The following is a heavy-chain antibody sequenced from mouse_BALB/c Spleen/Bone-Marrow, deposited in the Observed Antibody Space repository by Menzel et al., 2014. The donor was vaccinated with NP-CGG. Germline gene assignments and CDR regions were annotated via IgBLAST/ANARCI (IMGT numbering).Heavy chain of an antibody. J-gene: IGHJ1*01. V-gene: IGHV1-31*01. D-gene: IGHD3-3*01. CDR2: IYPDNGVS. CDR1: GYSFRGYC. Sequence: EVQLQQSGPELVRPGASVKISCKASGYSFRGYCMHWVKQSHGNSLEWIGYIYPDNGVSSYNQKFKGKATLTVDKSSSTAHMQLSSLTSDDSAVYYCARRGDSFDVWGPGTTLTVSS. CDR3: ARRGDSFDV.